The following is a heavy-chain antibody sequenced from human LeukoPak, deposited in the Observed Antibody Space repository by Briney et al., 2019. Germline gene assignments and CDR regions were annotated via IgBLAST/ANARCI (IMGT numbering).Heavy chain of an antibody. CDR3: ARGRVVVPAAILDY. CDR2: ISYDGSNK. V-gene: IGHV3-30*01. CDR1: GFTFSSYA. D-gene: IGHD2-2*02. J-gene: IGHJ4*02. Sequence: GGSLRLSCAASGFTFSSYAMHWVRQAPGKGLEWVAVISYDGSNKYYADSVKGRFTISRDNSKSTLYLQMNSLRAEDTAVYYCARGRVVVPAAILDYWGQGTLVTVSS.